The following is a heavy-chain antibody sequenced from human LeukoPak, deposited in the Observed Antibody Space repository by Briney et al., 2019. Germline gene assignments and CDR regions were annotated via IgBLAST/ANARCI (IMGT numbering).Heavy chain of an antibody. J-gene: IGHJ6*03. Sequence: GGSLRLSCAASGFTFSSYAMSWVRQAPGKGLEWVSAISGSGGSTYYADSVKGRFTISRDNSKNTLYLQMNSLRAEDTAVYYCAKPGKSRGWGITLYYMDVWGKGTTVTVSS. CDR3: AKPGKSRGWGITLYYMDV. CDR1: GFTFSSYA. D-gene: IGHD7-27*01. V-gene: IGHV3-23*01. CDR2: ISGSGGST.